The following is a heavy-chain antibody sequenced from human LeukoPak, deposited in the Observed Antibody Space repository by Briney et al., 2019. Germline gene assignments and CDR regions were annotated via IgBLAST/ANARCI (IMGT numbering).Heavy chain of an antibody. D-gene: IGHD3-10*01. CDR3: ARLHITMVRGGQMPRFGSLYYMDV. V-gene: IGHV1-69*01. J-gene: IGHJ6*03. Sequence: GSSVKVSCKASRGTFSSYAISWVRQAPGQGLEWMGGIIPIFGTANYAQKFQGRVTITADESTSTAYMELSSLRSEDTAVYYCARLHITMVRGGQMPRFGSLYYMDVWGKGTTVTISS. CDR1: RGTFSSYA. CDR2: IIPIFGTA.